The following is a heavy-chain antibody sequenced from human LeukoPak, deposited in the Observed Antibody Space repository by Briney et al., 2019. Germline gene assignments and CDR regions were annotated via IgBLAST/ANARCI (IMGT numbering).Heavy chain of an antibody. CDR2: INPNSGGT. J-gene: IGHJ2*01. D-gene: IGHD3-10*01. CDR3: ATHSASGFPWYFDL. Sequence: GASVKVSCKASGYTFTGYYMHWVRQAPGQGLEWMGWINPNSGGTNYAQKFQGRATMTRDTSISTAYMELSRLRSDDTAVYYCATHSASGFPWYFDLWGRGTLVTVSS. V-gene: IGHV1-2*02. CDR1: GYTFTGYY.